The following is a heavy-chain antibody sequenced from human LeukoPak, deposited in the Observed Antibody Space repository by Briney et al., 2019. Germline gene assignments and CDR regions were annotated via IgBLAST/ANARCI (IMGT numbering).Heavy chain of an antibody. V-gene: IGHV4-4*02. J-gene: IGHJ4*02. CDR3: ARARSGYDILTGYYSYYFDY. D-gene: IGHD3-9*01. Sequence: PSETLSLTCAVSGGSISSSNWWSWVRQPPGKGLEWIGEIYHSGSTNYNPSLKSRVTISVDKSKNQFSLKLSSVTAADTAVYFCARARSGYDILTGYYSYYFDYWGQGTLVTVSS. CDR1: GGSISSSNW. CDR2: IYHSGST.